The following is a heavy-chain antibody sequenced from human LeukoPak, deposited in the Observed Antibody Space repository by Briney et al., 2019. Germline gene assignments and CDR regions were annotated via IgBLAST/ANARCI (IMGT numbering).Heavy chain of an antibody. Sequence: PSGTLSLTCAVSGGSISSGNWWSWVRQPPGKGLEWIGYIYYSGSTNYNPSLKSRVTISVDTSKNQFSLKLSSVTAADTAVYYCASWQDDAFDIWGQGTMVTVSS. V-gene: IGHV4-4*02. CDR3: ASWQDDAFDI. CDR1: GGSISSGNW. J-gene: IGHJ3*02. CDR2: IYYSGST.